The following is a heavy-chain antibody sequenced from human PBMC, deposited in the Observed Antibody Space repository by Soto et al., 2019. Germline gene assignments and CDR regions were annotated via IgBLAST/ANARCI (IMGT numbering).Heavy chain of an antibody. J-gene: IGHJ6*03. CDR3: ATYSGYALPMDV. D-gene: IGHD5-12*01. V-gene: IGHV3-7*01. CDR1: GFALSSYW. Sequence: EVQLVESGGGLVQPGGSLRLSCAASGFALSSYWMTWVRQAPGKGLEWVASIDNYGSEIHYVGSVKGRFTISRDNAKNSVYLQVNSLRAEDSAMYYCATYSGYALPMDVWGKGTTVTVSS. CDR2: IDNYGSEI.